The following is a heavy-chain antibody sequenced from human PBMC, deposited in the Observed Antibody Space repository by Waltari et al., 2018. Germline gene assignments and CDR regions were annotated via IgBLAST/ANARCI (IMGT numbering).Heavy chain of an antibody. J-gene: IGHJ6*02. CDR3: ARDGRGAYGMDV. Sequence: EVQLVESGGGLVKPGGSLRLSCAASGFTFSSYSMNWVRQAPGKGLEWVSSISSSSSYIYYADSVKGRFTISRDNAKNSLYLQMNSLRAEDTAGYYCARDGRGAYGMDVWGQGTTVTVSS. CDR2: ISSSSSYI. CDR1: GFTFSSYS. D-gene: IGHD3-10*01. V-gene: IGHV3-21*01.